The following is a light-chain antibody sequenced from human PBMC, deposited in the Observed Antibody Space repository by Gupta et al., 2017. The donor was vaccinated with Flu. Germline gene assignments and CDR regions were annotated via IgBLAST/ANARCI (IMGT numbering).Light chain of an antibody. CDR2: EVR. Sequence: SALTPPASVSGSLGQSITISCTGTRSDVGGYNYVSWYQQNPGKAPKLVIYEVRKRPSGVSNRFSGSKSGNTASLTISELQAEDEADYYCSSYTSSSTLVFGGWTKLTVL. J-gene: IGLJ3*02. V-gene: IGLV2-14*01. CDR1: RSDVGGYNY. CDR3: SSYTSSSTLV.